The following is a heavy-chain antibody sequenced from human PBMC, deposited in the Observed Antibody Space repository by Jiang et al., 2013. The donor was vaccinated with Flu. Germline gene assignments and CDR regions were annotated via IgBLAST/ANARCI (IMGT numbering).Heavy chain of an antibody. Sequence: GAEVKKPGSSVKVSCKASGGTFSNDGISWVRQAPGQGLQWMGRIIPIFGITKYAQKFQGRVTITADKSTGTAYLELTSLRSEDTAVYYCARDLTEYGSGGFDYWGQGALVTVSS. CDR1: GGTFSNDG. CDR3: ARDLTEYGSGGFDY. V-gene: IGHV1-69*04. D-gene: IGHD4-17*01. CDR2: IIPIFGIT. J-gene: IGHJ4*02.